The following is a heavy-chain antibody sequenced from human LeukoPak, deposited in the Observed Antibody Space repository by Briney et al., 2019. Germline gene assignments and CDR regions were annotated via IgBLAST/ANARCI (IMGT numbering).Heavy chain of an antibody. V-gene: IGHV4-59*01. J-gene: IGHJ4*02. CDR2: IYYSGST. CDR3: ARFEANSSYYFDY. D-gene: IGHD6-19*01. Sequence: HPSETLSLNCTVSGGSISSYYWSWIRQPPGKGLEWIGYIYYSGSTNYNPSLKSRVTISVDTSKNQFSLKLSSVTAADTAVYYCARFEANSSYYFDYWGQGTLVTVSS. CDR1: GGSISSYY.